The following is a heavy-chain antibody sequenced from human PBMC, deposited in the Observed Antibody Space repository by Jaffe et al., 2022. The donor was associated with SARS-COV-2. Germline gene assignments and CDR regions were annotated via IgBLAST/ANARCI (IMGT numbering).Heavy chain of an antibody. J-gene: IGHJ4*02. CDR2: IYYSGST. CDR1: GGSVSSGSYY. D-gene: IGHD2-21*02. V-gene: IGHV4-61*01. Sequence: QVQLQESGPGLVKPSETLSLTCTVSGGSVSSGSYYWSWIRQPPGKGLEWIGYIYYSGSTNYNPSLKSRVTISVDTSKNQFSLKLSSVTAADTAVYYCAREDPVTAVDYWGQGTLVTVSS. CDR3: AREDPVTAVDY.